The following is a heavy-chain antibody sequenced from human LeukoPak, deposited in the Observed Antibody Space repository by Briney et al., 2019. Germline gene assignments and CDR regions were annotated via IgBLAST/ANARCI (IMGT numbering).Heavy chain of an antibody. CDR3: ARVYRSPYYFDY. D-gene: IGHD3-16*02. CDR2: IYYSGST. CDR1: GGSISSGDYY. V-gene: IGHV4-30-4*08. J-gene: IGHJ4*02. Sequence: SETLSLTCTVSGGSISSGDYYWSWIRQPPGKGLEWIGYIYYSGSTYYNPSLKSRVTISVDTSKNQFSLKLSSVTAADTAVYYCARVYRSPYYFDYWVQGTLVTVSS.